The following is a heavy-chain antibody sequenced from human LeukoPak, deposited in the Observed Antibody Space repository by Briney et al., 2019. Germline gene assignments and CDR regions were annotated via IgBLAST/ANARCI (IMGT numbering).Heavy chain of an antibody. CDR2: ISGSGGST. CDR3: AKDKSGGPTSYYDFWSGYTIHYFDY. Sequence: GGSLRLSCAASGFTFSSYAMSWVRQAPGKGLEWVSAISGSGGSTYYADSVKGRFTISRDNSKNTLYLQMNSLRAEDTAVYHCAKDKSGGPTSYYDFWSGYTIHYFDYWGQGTLVTVSS. J-gene: IGHJ4*02. CDR1: GFTFSSYA. D-gene: IGHD3-3*01. V-gene: IGHV3-23*01.